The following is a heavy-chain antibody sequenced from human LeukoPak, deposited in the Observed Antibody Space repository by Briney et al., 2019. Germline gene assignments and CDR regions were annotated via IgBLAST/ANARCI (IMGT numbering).Heavy chain of an antibody. CDR2: ISAYNGNT. D-gene: IGHD3-10*01. Sequence: ASVKVSCKASGYTFTNYGIGWVRQAPGQGLEWMGWISAYNGNTNYAQNLQGRVTMTTDTSTSAVYMELRSLRSDDTAVYYCASDRGVRGRDWGQGTLVTVSS. J-gene: IGHJ4*02. CDR1: GYTFTNYG. V-gene: IGHV1-18*01. CDR3: ASDRGVRGRD.